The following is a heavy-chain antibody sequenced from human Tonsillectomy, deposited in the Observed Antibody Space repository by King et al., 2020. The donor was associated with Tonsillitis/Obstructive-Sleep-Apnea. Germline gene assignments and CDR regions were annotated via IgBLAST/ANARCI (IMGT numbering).Heavy chain of an antibody. CDR1: GYSFTTYW. Sequence: EVHLVQSGAEVKKPGESLKISCKGSGYSFTTYWIGWVRQMPGKGLEWMGIIYPGDSDTRYSPSFQGQVTISADESISTAYLHGSSLRASETAMYYCARTYYYGSGRPEYYMDVWGKGTTVTVSS. CDR2: IYPGDSDT. V-gene: IGHV5-51*01. D-gene: IGHD3-10*01. CDR3: ARTYYYGSGRPEYYMDV. J-gene: IGHJ6*03.